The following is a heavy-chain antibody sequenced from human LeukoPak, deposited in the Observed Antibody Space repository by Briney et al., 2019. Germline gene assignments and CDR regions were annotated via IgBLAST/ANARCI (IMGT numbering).Heavy chain of an antibody. V-gene: IGHV3-7*05. CDR2: IKQDGSEK. J-gene: IGHJ6*02. Sequence: GGSLRLSCAASGLTFSSYWMSWGRQAPGKGLEWVANIKQDGSEKNYVDSVKGRFTISRDNAKRSLYLQMNSLRAEDTAVYYCARKMNIVGAQGWGYGLDVWGHGTTVTVSS. CDR1: GLTFSSYW. D-gene: IGHD1-26*01. CDR3: ARKMNIVGAQGWGYGLDV.